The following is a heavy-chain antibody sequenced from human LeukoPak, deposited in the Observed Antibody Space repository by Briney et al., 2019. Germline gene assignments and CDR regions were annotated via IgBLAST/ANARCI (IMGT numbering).Heavy chain of an antibody. CDR1: GFTFSDYY. CDR3: ARRDIVVVPAAIFGAFDI. CDR2: ISSSDSII. D-gene: IGHD2-2*02. V-gene: IGHV3-11*01. Sequence: PGGSLRLSCAASGFTFSDYYMSWIRQAPGKGLEWVSYISSSDSIIYYADSVKGRFTISRDNAKNSLYLQMNSLRAEDTALYYCARRDIVVVPAAIFGAFDIWGQGTMVTVSS. J-gene: IGHJ3*02.